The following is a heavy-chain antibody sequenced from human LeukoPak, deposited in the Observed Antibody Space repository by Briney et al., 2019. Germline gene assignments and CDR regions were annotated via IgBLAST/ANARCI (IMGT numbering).Heavy chain of an antibody. Sequence: SETLSLTCTVSGGSISSYYWSWIRQPAGKGLEWIGRIYTSGSTNYNPSLKSRVTMSVDTSKNQFSLKLSSVTAADTTVYYCARDPGASSYTREAFDIWGQGTMVTVSS. V-gene: IGHV4-4*07. CDR3: ARDPGASSYTREAFDI. CDR1: GGSISSYY. D-gene: IGHD2-2*01. J-gene: IGHJ3*02. CDR2: IYTSGST.